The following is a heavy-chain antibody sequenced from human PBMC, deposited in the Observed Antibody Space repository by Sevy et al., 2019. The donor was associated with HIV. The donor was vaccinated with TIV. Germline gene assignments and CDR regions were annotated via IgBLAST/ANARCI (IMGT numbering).Heavy chain of an antibody. CDR1: GGTFSSYA. V-gene: IGHV1-69*13. CDR2: IIPIFRTA. J-gene: IGHJ4*02. D-gene: IGHD2-2*01. CDR3: ARAYSRCSRTSCSKAATNRFDY. Sequence: VKVSCKASGGTFSSYAISWVRQAPGQGLEWRGGIIPIFRTANYAQKFQGRVTITADESTSTAYMELSSLRSEDTAVYYYARAYSRCSRTSCSKAATNRFDYWGQGTLVIVSS.